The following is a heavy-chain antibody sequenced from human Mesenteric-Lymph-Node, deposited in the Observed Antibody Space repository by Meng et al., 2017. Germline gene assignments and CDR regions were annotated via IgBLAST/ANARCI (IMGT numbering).Heavy chain of an antibody. CDR1: GGSISSGGYY. CDR2: IYYSGST. D-gene: IGHD3-22*01. Sequence: SETLSLTCTVSGGSISSGGYYWSWIRQHPGKGREWIGYIYYSGSTYYNPSLKSRVTISVDTSKNQFSLKLSSVTAADTAVYYCARGRDYYDSSGYSRDDAFDIWGQGTMVTVSS. J-gene: IGHJ3*02. V-gene: IGHV4-31*03. CDR3: ARGRDYYDSSGYSRDDAFDI.